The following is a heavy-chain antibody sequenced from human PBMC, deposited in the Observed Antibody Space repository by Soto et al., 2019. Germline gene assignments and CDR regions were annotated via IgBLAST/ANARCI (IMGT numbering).Heavy chain of an antibody. Sequence: GGSLRLSCAASGFTFSSYGMHWVRQAPGKGLEWVAVISYDGSNKYYADSVKGRFTISRDNSKNTLYLQMNSLRAEDTAVYYCAKDIREWELPRTEYYYYYGMDVWGQGTTVTVSS. J-gene: IGHJ6*02. CDR2: ISYDGSNK. CDR1: GFTFSSYG. CDR3: AKDIREWELPRTEYYYYYGMDV. V-gene: IGHV3-30*18. D-gene: IGHD1-26*01.